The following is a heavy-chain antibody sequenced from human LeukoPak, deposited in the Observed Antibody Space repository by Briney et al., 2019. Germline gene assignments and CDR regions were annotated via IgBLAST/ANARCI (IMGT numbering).Heavy chain of an antibody. Sequence: SETLSLTCTVSGGSISSYYWSWIGQPLGKGLEWIGYIYYTGSTNYNPSLKSRVTISVDTSKNQFSLKLSSVTAADTAVYYCARGSPYYDILTGYYTGGSFDYWGQGTLVTVSS. V-gene: IGHV4-59*01. CDR2: IYYTGST. CDR3: ARGSPYYDILTGYYTGGSFDY. J-gene: IGHJ4*02. CDR1: GGSISSYY. D-gene: IGHD3-9*01.